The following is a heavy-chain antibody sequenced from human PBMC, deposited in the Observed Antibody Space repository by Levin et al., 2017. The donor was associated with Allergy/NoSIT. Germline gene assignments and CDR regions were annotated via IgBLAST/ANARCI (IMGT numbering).Heavy chain of an antibody. CDR3: AKDIGSSWSRDDAFDI. D-gene: IGHD6-13*01. Sequence: GGSLRLSCAASGFTFDDYTMHWVRQAPGKGLEWVSLISWDGGSTYYADSVKGRFTISRDNSKNSLYLQMNSLRTEDTALYYCAKDIGSSWSRDDAFDIWGQGTMVTVSS. CDR1: GFTFDDYT. CDR2: ISWDGGST. V-gene: IGHV3-43*01. J-gene: IGHJ3*02.